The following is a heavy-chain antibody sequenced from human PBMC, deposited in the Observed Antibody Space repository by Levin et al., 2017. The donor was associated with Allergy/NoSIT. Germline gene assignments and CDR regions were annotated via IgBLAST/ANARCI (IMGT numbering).Heavy chain of an antibody. CDR2: INYRGVT. D-gene: IGHD5/OR15-5a*01. J-gene: IGHJ6*02. Sequence: SSETLSLTCSVSGGSVSSGTYYWSWIRRPPGKGLEWIGYINYRGVTKYNPSLKSRVTISVDTSKNEFSLKVTSVTAADTAVYYCARNRIIVSGGNDYYYGMDVWGQGTTVTVSS. V-gene: IGHV4-61*01. CDR3: ARNRIIVSGGNDYYYGMDV. CDR1: GGSVSSGTYY.